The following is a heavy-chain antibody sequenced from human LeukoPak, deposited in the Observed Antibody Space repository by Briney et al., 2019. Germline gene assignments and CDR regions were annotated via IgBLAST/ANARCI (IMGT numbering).Heavy chain of an antibody. J-gene: IGHJ5*02. CDR1: GYTFTNYD. CDR3: ARVGEYCSGGSCYSGENWFDP. V-gene: IGHV1-8*01. D-gene: IGHD2-15*01. CDR2: MNPNSGNT. Sequence: APVKVSCKASGYTFTNYDINWVRQATGQGLEWMGWMNPNSGNTGYAQKFQGRVTMTRNTSISTAYMELSSLRYEDTAVYYCARVGEYCSGGSCYSGENWFDPWGQGTLVTVSS.